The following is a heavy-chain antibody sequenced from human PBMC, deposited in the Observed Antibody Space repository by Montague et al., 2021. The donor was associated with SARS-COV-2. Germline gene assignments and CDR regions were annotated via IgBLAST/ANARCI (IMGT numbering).Heavy chain of an antibody. D-gene: IGHD2-15*01. Sequence: SETLSLTCTVSGGSISPYYWSWIRQSPGKGLEYIGYIHYSGRTNYNPSPRSRVTISIDTSKNQFSLKLMSVTAAETAIYFCARRIVTYYWYFDLWGRGTLVTVSS. CDR3: ARRIVTYYWYFDL. CDR2: IHYSGRT. J-gene: IGHJ2*01. V-gene: IGHV4-59*01. CDR1: GGSISPYY.